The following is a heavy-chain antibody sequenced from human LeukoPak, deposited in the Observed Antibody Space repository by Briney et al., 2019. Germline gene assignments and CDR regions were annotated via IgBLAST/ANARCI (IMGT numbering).Heavy chain of an antibody. CDR3: ATGPLAEGKNVISDY. V-gene: IGHV1-24*01. CDR2: FDPEDGET. CDR1: GYTLTELS. J-gene: IGHJ4*02. Sequence: ASVKVSCKVSGYTLTELSMHWVRQAPGKGLEWMGGFDPEDGETIYAQKFQGGVTMTEDTSTDTAYMELSSLRSEDTAVYYCATGPLAEGKNVISDYWGQGTLVTVSS. D-gene: IGHD3-16*02.